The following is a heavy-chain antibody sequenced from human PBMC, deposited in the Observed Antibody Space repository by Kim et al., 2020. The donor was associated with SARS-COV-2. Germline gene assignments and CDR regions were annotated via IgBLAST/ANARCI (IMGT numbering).Heavy chain of an antibody. V-gene: IGHV3-21*01. Sequence: YISYADSVKGRFTVSRDNAKNSLSLQMNNLRAEDTALYYCARDFYYYGLDVWGQGTTVTVSS. CDR2: YI. J-gene: IGHJ6*02. CDR3: ARDFYYYGLDV.